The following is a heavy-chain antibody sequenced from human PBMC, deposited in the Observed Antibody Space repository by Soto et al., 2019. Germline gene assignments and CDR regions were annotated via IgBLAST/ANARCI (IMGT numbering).Heavy chain of an antibody. J-gene: IGHJ4*02. Sequence: EVQLVESGGGLIQPGGYLRLSCAVSGFSVSSNYMSWVRQAPGKGLGWGSVIQSGGRTYYTDSVKGRFTISRDTSKNMLYLQMNGMRAEDTAVYYCAIDGGEGSFDYWGQGTLVTVAS. CDR3: AIDGGEGSFDY. D-gene: IGHD2-21*01. V-gene: IGHV3-53*01. CDR1: GFSVSSNY. CDR2: IQSGGRT.